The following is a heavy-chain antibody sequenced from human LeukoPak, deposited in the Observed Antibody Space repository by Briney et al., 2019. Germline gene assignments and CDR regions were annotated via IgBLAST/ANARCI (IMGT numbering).Heavy chain of an antibody. Sequence: SETLSLTCTVSGGSITSYCWTWIRQPPGKGLEWIGYIYYSGSTSYSPSLKSRVTISVDTSKNQFSLKLSSVTAADTADYYCARVNVHYFDSSGYPFYFDYWGQGTLVTVSS. CDR3: ARVNVHYFDSSGYPFYFDY. J-gene: IGHJ4*02. D-gene: IGHD3-22*01. V-gene: IGHV4-59*01. CDR2: IYYSGST. CDR1: GGSITSYC.